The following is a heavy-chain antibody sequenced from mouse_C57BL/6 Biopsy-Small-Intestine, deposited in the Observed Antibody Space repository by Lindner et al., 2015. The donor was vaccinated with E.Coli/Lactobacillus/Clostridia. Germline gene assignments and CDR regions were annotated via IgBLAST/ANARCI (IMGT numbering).Heavy chain of an antibody. CDR1: LHLYQLW. CDR3: ARDSSGWYYYYYGMDV. CDR2: SALTMVT. J-gene: IGHJ1*01. D-gene: IGHD1-1*01. Sequence: SVKVVLQGFWLHLYQLWYQLGATGPWTRALSGWDGSALTMVTQTNAQKLQGRVTMTTDTSTSTAYMELRSLRSDDTAVYYCARDSSGWYYYYYGMDVWGQGTTVTVSS. V-gene: IGHV1-81*01.